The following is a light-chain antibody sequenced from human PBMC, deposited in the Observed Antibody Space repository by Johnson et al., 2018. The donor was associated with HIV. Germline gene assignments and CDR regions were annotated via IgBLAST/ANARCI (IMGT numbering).Light chain of an antibody. J-gene: IGLJ1*01. CDR3: GTWDSSLSAYA. CDR1: SSNIGNNY. CDR2: DNN. V-gene: IGLV1-51*01. Sequence: QSVLSQPPSVSAAPGQKVTISCSGSSSNIGNNYVSWYQQLPGTAPKLLIYDNNKRPSGIPDRFSGSKSGTSATLGITGLQTGDEADYYCGTWDSSLSAYAFGTGTKVPVL.